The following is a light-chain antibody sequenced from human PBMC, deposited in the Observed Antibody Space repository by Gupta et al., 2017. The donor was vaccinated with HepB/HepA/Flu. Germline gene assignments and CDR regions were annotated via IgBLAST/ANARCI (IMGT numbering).Light chain of an antibody. CDR2: DNN. CDR3: NSRDNRSNNPWV. Sequence: SSELTEDPAVSVALGQTVRITCQGASLRSYYASWYQQKPGQAPVLLIYDNNNRPSGCPDRFSGSTSGDTAAFTITGAPAEEEAAYYCNSRDNRSNNPWVFGGGTKLTVL. CDR1: SLRSYY. J-gene: IGLJ3*02. V-gene: IGLV3-19*01.